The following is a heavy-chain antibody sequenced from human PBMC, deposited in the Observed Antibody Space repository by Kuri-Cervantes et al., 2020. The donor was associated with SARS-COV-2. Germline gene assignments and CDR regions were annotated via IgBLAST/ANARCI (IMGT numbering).Heavy chain of an antibody. CDR2: IWYDGSNK. CDR1: GFTFSSYS. J-gene: IGHJ4*02. Sequence: GESLKISCAASGFTFSSYSMNWVRQAPGKGLEWVAVIWYDGSNKYYADSVKGRFTISRDNSKNTLYLQMNSLRAEDTAVYYCARARPHTYYYDSSGYSFDYWGQGTLVTVSS. D-gene: IGHD3-22*01. CDR3: ARARPHTYYYDSSGYSFDY. V-gene: IGHV3-33*08.